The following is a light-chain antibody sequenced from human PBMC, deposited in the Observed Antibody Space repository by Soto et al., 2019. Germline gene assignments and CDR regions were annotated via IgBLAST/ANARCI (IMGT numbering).Light chain of an antibody. J-gene: IGKJ2*01. V-gene: IGKV1-5*01. Sequence: DIQMTQSPSTLSASVGDRVTITCRASQSISSWLAWYQQKPGKAPKLLIYDASSLESGVPSRFSGSGSGTEFTLTISSLQPDDFATYYCQQYNSRYTFGQWTKLEIK. CDR1: QSISSW. CDR2: DAS. CDR3: QQYNSRYT.